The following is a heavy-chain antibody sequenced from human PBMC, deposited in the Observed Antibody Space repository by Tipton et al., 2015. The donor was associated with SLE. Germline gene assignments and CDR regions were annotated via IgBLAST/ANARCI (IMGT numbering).Heavy chain of an antibody. V-gene: IGHV3-21*01. CDR2: ISTRSSYI. CDR1: GFTFSSHG. Sequence: SLRLSCAASGFTFSSHGMNWVRQAPGKGLEWVSSISTRSSYIHYAASVKGRFTISRDNTQNSLYLQMDSLRVEDTAVYYCARVDREQTAPYIYYGMDVWGQGTTVTVSS. CDR3: ARVDREQTAPYIYYGMDV. D-gene: IGHD1/OR15-1a*01. J-gene: IGHJ6*02.